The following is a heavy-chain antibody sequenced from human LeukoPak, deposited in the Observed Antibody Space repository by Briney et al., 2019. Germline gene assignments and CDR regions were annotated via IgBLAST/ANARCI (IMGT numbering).Heavy chain of an antibody. CDR1: GVTFSGHS. CDR3: ARGWYGPDS. D-gene: IGHD1-14*01. CDR2: ISRDGTIT. Sequence: PGGSLRLSCAASGVTFSGHSMHWVRQAPGKGLVWVSGISRDGTITNYADAVKGRFTISRDNAKNTLYLPMNSLRVEDTAVYSCARGWYGPDSCGQGTLVTVSS. V-gene: IGHV3-74*01. J-gene: IGHJ5*01.